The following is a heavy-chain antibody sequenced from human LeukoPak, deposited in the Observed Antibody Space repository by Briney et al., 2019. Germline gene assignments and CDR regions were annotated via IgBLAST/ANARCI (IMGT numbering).Heavy chain of an antibody. V-gene: IGHV1-69*13. CDR2: IIPIFGTA. CDR1: GYTFTGYY. J-gene: IGHJ6*02. Sequence: SVKVSCKASGYTFTGYYMHWVRQAPGQGLEWMGGIIPIFGTANYAQKFQGRVTITADESTSTAYMELSSLRSEDTAVYYCATDGVAGYYYYYGMDVWGQGTTVTVSS. D-gene: IGHD6-19*01. CDR3: ATDGVAGYYYYYGMDV.